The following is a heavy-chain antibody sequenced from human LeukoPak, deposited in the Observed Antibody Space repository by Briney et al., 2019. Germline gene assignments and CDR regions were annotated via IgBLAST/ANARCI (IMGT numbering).Heavy chain of an antibody. CDR1: GYTFTGYY. J-gene: IGHJ6*03. Sequence: ASVKVSCKASGYTFTGYYMHWVRQAPGQGLEWMGWINPNSGGTNYAQKFQGRVTMARDTSISTAYMELSRLRSDDTAVYYCARVRMAKDIVVVPAAHTADYYYYYMDVWGKGTTVTVSS. V-gene: IGHV1-2*02. CDR3: ARVRMAKDIVVVPAAHTADYYYYYMDV. CDR2: INPNSGGT. D-gene: IGHD2-2*01.